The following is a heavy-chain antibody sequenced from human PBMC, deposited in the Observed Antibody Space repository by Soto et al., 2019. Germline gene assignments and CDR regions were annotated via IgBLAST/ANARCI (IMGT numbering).Heavy chain of an antibody. CDR3: ARERGQISSSYDFYGMDG. CDR1: GFTFRSYG. D-gene: IGHD3-10*01. Sequence: GGSLRLSCAASGFTFRSYGMHWVRQAPGKGLEWVAIIWYDESNKDSADSVRGRFTISRDNSKNTLYLQMNSVGAEDTAVYYCARERGQISSSYDFYGMDGWGQGTTVTVSS. J-gene: IGHJ6*02. V-gene: IGHV3-33*01. CDR2: IWYDESNK.